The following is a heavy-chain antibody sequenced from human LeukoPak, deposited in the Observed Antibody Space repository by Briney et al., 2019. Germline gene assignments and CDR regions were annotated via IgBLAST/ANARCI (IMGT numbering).Heavy chain of an antibody. CDR2: ISGSADTA. J-gene: IGHJ4*02. CDR3: ARLHDYGDYVVND. V-gene: IGHV3-48*03. Sequence: GGSLRLSCAASGFTFSTYEINWVRQAPGKGLEWISYISGSADTAYYADSVKGRFTMSRDNARNSLYLQMNSLRAEDTAVYYCARLHDYGDYVVNDWGQGTLVTVSS. CDR1: GFTFSTYE. D-gene: IGHD4-17*01.